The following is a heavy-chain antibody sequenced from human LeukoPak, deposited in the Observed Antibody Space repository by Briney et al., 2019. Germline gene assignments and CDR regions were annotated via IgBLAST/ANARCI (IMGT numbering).Heavy chain of an antibody. CDR1: GFTFRNYS. J-gene: IGHJ4*02. D-gene: IGHD6-6*01. CDR3: ARAGYSSSIDN. V-gene: IGHV3-30*04. CDR2: ISFDVRGE. Sequence: GGSLSHSCPACGFTFRNYSMHWLGQAPGKGLDWVALISFDVRGEYYGDSVRGRFTISRDNSKNTLYLQMNSLRLEDTALYYCARAGYSSSIDNWGQGTLVTVSS.